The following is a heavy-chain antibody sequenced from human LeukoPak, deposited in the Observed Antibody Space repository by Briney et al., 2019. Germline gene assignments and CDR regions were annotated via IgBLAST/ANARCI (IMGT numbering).Heavy chain of an antibody. CDR1: GVSISTYY. J-gene: IGHJ4*02. D-gene: IGHD2-15*01. CDR3: ARVTDTYSRIGY. Sequence: NSSETLSLTCTVSGVSISTYYWSWIRQPPGKGLEWIGYIYYSGSTNYNPSLKSRVTISLDTSKNQFSLKLSSVTAADTAVYYCARVTDTYSRIGYWGQGTLVTVSS. CDR2: IYYSGST. V-gene: IGHV4-59*01.